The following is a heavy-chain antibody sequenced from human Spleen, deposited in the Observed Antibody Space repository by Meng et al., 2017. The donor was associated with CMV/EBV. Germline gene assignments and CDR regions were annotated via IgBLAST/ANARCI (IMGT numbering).Heavy chain of an antibody. Sequence: SGFPFSSYALHWVRQPPGKGLEWVAVISYDGRNNYYADSVKGRFTISRDNSKNTLHLQMNTLRAEDPALYYCARGGYYDSSGQNWFDPWGQGTLVTVSS. CDR3: ARGGYYDSSGQNWFDP. D-gene: IGHD3-22*01. CDR2: ISYDGRNN. V-gene: IGHV3-30-3*01. J-gene: IGHJ5*02. CDR1: GFPFSSYA.